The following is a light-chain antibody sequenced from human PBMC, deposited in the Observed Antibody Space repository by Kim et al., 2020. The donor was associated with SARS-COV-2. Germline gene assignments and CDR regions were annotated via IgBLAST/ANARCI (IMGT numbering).Light chain of an antibody. CDR2: YDS. V-gene: IGLV3-21*04. J-gene: IGLJ3*02. CDR1: KIGSKS. CDR3: QVWDSSSDHHWV. Sequence: PGKTARITCGGNKIGSKSVHWYQQKPGQAPVVVSYYDSGRPSGIPERISGSNSGNTATLTISRVEAGDEADYYCQVWDSSSDHHWVFGGGTQLTVL.